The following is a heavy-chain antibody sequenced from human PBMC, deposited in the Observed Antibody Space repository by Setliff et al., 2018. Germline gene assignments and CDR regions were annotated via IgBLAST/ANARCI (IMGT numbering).Heavy chain of an antibody. D-gene: IGHD5-12*01. CDR2: IYYSGSS. J-gene: IGHJ4*02. CDR3: ARHYGGGYKHFDY. CDR1: GGSISSPSYF. V-gene: IGHV4-39*01. Sequence: PSETLSLTCTVSGGSISSPSYFWGWVRQPPGKEMEWIATIYYSGSSYYNPSLKSRLTISVDTSKNLFSLKLSSVTTADMAVYYCARHYGGGYKHFDYWGQGTLVTVSS.